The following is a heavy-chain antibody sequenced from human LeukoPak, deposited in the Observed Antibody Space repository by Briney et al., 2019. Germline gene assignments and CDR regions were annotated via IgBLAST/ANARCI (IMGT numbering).Heavy chain of an antibody. D-gene: IGHD3-10*01. J-gene: IGHJ4*02. CDR1: GFTFSDYG. Sequence: GGSLRLSCAASGFTFSDYGIHWVRRAPGKGLEWVAVIWSDGSNKYYADSVKGRFTISRDNSRKTLYLQMNSLRVEDTAVYYCVRASGSFNYWGQGTLVTVSS. CDR3: VRASGSFNY. V-gene: IGHV3-33*01. CDR2: IWSDGSNK.